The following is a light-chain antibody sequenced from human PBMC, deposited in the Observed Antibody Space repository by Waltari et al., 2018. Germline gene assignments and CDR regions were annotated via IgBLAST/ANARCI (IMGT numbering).Light chain of an antibody. V-gene: IGKV3-11*01. J-gene: IGKJ2*01. CDR3: QQRSSWPYT. Sequence: EIVLTQSPATLSLSPGESATLSCRASQRISNYLAWYQQKPGLAPRLLIYDTSNRATRIPARFSGGGSGTDFTLTIISLAPEDFAVYYCQQRSSWPYTFGQGTKLEI. CDR2: DTS. CDR1: QRISNY.